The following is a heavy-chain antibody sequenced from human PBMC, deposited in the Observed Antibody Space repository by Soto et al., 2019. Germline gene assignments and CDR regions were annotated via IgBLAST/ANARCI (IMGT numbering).Heavy chain of an antibody. CDR1: GLTFSTDE. Sequence: VQLVASGGGLVPPGGSLRLSCAVSGLTFSTDEMNWVRQAPGKGLEWLAYISYTSTTIKYADSVKGRFAVSRDNAKKSLSLQMNNLRVEDTAVYYCVREGGSLAFDSWGQGTLDTVSS. J-gene: IGHJ4*02. V-gene: IGHV3-48*03. CDR3: VREGGSLAFDS. CDR2: ISYTSTTI. D-gene: IGHD1-1*01.